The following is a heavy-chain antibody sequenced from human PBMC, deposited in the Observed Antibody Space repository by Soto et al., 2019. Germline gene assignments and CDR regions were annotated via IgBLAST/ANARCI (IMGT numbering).Heavy chain of an antibody. J-gene: IGHJ4*02. CDR1: GGSISSSNW. CDR2: VYHSGDT. D-gene: IGHD1-26*01. CDR3: AREPCVVGSTTPLPYFDQ. V-gene: IGHV4-4*02. Sequence: QVQLQESGPGLVKPSGTLSLTCAVSGGSISSSNWWSWVRQPPGKGLEWIGEVYHSGDTNYNPSLKSRVTISINKSNNQFSLEVNSVTAADTAVYYCAREPCVVGSTTPLPYFDQWGLGTLVTVSS.